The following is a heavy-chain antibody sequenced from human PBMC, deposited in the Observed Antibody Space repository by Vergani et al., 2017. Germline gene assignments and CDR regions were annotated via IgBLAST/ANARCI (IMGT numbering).Heavy chain of an antibody. J-gene: IGHJ3*02. CDR1: GYSFTSYW. D-gene: IGHD3-3*01. V-gene: IGHV5-51*03. CDR2: IFPGDSQI. CDR3: ARLGDGYYYHGFDI. Sequence: EVQLVQSGAEVKKPWESLKISCKGSGYSFTSYWIGWVRQMPGKGLEWMGIIFPGDSQIRSSLSFQGRVTISADKSISTAYLQWYSLQASDTAMYYCARLGDGYYYHGFDIWGQGTAVTVSS.